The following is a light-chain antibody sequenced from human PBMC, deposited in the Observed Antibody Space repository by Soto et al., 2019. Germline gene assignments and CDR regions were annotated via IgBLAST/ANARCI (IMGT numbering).Light chain of an antibody. V-gene: IGKV3-20*01. CDR2: GAS. J-gene: IGKJ5*01. Sequence: TQSPSSLSASVGDRVTITCQASQDISNYLNWYQQKPGQAPRLLIYGASSRATGIPDRFSGSGSGTDFTLTISRLEPEDFAVYYCQQYGSSPITFGQGTRLEIK. CDR3: QQYGSSPIT. CDR1: QDISNY.